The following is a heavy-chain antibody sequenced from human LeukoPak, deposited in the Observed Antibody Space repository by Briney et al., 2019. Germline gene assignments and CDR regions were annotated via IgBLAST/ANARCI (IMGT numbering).Heavy chain of an antibody. J-gene: IGHJ6*03. V-gene: IGHV3-21*01. CDR3: ARVSCSGGSCYSGYYYMDV. D-gene: IGHD2-15*01. Sequence: PGGPLRLSCAASGFTFSSYSMNWVRQAPGKGLEWVSSISSSSSYIYYAYSVKGRFTISRDNAKNSLYLQMNSLRAEDTAVYYCARVSCSGGSCYSGYYYMDVWGKGTTVTVSS. CDR1: GFTFSSYS. CDR2: ISSSSSYI.